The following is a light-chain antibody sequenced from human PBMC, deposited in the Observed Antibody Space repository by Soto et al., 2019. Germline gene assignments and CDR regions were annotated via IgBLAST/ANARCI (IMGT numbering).Light chain of an antibody. CDR3: SSYTSNNTWV. V-gene: IGLV2-14*01. J-gene: IGLJ3*02. CDR1: SSDVGGYNY. Sequence: ALTQPASVSGSPGQSITISCTGTSSDVGGYNYVFWYQQHPGKAPKLMIYEVTNRPSGVSNRFSGSKSGNTASLTISGLQAEDEADYYCSSYTSNNTWVFGGGTKLTVL. CDR2: EVT.